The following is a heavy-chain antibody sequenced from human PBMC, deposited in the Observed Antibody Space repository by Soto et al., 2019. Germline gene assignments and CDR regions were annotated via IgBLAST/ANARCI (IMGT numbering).Heavy chain of an antibody. CDR1: GYTFTSYY. V-gene: IGHV1-46*01. Sequence: ASVKVSCKASGYTFTSYYMHWVRQAPGQGLEWMGIINPSGDSTNYAQKFQGRVTMTRDTSTSTVYMELSSLRSEDTAVYYCARRAAFPFFDYWGQGTLVTVSS. CDR2: INPSGDST. CDR3: ARRAAFPFFDY. J-gene: IGHJ4*02. D-gene: IGHD6-25*01.